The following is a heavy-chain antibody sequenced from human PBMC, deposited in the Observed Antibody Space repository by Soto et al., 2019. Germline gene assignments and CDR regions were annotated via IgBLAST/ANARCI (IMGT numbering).Heavy chain of an antibody. CDR3: VGGQYYFDY. Sequence: QVQLVESGGGVVQPGRSLRLSCAASGFPFTSYGMHWVREGPDKGLEWVAIISYEGSDKYYADSVKGRFTISRDTSKNTLSMQMNSLRPEDTALYYCVGGQYYFDYRGQGTLVIVSS. D-gene: IGHD3-10*01. CDR1: GFPFTSYG. J-gene: IGHJ4*02. V-gene: IGHV3-30*03. CDR2: ISYEGSDK.